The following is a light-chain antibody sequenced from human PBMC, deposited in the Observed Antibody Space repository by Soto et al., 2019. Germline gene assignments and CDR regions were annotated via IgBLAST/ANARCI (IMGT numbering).Light chain of an antibody. J-gene: IGLJ2*01. CDR3: CSYAGSVV. CDR2: EDS. V-gene: IGLV2-23*01. Sequence: QSVLTQPASVSGSPGQSITISCTGTSSDVASYNLVSWYQQHPGKAPKLMIYEDSKRPSGVSYRFSGSKSGNSASPTISGLQADDEADYYCCSYAGSVVFGGGTQLTVL. CDR1: SSDVASYNL.